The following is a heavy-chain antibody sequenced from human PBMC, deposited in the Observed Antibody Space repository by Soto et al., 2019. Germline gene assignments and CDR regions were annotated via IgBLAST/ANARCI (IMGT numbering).Heavy chain of an antibody. Sequence: SLRLSCAASGFTFSNAWMNSVRQAPGKGVEWVGRIKSKTDGGTTDYAAPVKGRFTISRDDSKNTLYLQMNSLKTEDTAVYYCTTDLPFYSGRTGYWGQGTLVTVSS. J-gene: IGHJ4*02. V-gene: IGHV3-15*07. D-gene: IGHD1-26*01. CDR2: IKSKTDGGTT. CDR1: GFTFSNAW. CDR3: TTDLPFYSGRTGY.